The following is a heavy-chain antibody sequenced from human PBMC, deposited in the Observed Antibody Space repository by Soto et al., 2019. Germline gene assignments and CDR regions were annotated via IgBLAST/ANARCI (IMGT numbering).Heavy chain of an antibody. V-gene: IGHV3-23*01. CDR1: GFTFSSYA. J-gene: IGHJ6*02. Sequence: GGSLRLSCAASGFTFSSYAMSWVRQAPGKGLEWVSAISGSSGKTYYADSMKGRFTISRDNSKNTLYLQMNSLRAEDTAVYYCAKVITARLSYYYGMDVWGQGTTVTVSS. CDR2: ISGSSGKT. D-gene: IGHD6-6*01. CDR3: AKVITARLSYYYGMDV.